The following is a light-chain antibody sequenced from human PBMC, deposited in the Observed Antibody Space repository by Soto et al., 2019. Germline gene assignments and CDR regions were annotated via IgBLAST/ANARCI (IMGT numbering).Light chain of an antibody. CDR3: AAWDDSLNGHVV. V-gene: IGLV1-44*01. CDR1: ISNIGSNP. Sequence: QSVLTQPSSASGTPGQRVTISCSGSISNIGSNPVSWYQQFPGTAPKLLIYTNSLRPLGVPDRFSGSKSGTSASLAISGLQSEDEADYYCAAWDDSLNGHVVFGGGTKLTVL. CDR2: TNS. J-gene: IGLJ2*01.